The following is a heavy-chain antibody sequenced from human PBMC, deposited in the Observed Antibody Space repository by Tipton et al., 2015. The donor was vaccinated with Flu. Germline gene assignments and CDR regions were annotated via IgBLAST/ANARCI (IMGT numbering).Heavy chain of an antibody. J-gene: IGHJ5*02. Sequence: TLSLTCTVSGYSISSGYYWGWIRQPPGKGLEWIGSIYHSGSTYYNPSLKSRVTISVDTSKNQFSPKLSSVTAADTAVYYCARVLQWELRRGWFDPWGQGTLVTVSS. D-gene: IGHD1-26*01. V-gene: IGHV4-38-2*02. CDR2: IYHSGST. CDR3: ARVLQWELRRGWFDP. CDR1: GYSISSGYY.